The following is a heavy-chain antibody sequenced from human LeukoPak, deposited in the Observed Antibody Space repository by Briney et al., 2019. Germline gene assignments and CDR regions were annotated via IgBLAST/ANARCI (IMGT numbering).Heavy chain of an antibody. CDR2: IYYSGST. J-gene: IGHJ6*03. CDR3: ARMSGMVVRGVIPDYYYMDV. D-gene: IGHD3-10*01. V-gene: IGHV4-39*01. Sequence: SETLSLTCTVSGGSISSSSYYWGWIRQPPGKGLEWIGSIYYSGSTYHNPSLKSRVTISVDTSKNQFSLKLSSVTAADTAVYYCARMSGMVVRGVIPDYYYMDVWGKGTTVTVSS. CDR1: GGSISSSSYY.